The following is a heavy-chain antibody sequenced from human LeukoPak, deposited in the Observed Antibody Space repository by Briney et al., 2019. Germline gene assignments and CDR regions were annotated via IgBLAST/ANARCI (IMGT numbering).Heavy chain of an antibody. Sequence: GGSLRLSXAASGFTFDDYGMSWVGQAPGKGLEWVSGINWNGGSTCYADSVKGRFTISRDNAKNSLYLQMNSLRAEDTALYYFARDSVTVTKGYDYWGQGTLVTVSS. CDR1: GFTFDDYG. V-gene: IGHV3-20*04. J-gene: IGHJ4*02. D-gene: IGHD4-17*01. CDR3: ARDSVTVTKGYDY. CDR2: INWNGGST.